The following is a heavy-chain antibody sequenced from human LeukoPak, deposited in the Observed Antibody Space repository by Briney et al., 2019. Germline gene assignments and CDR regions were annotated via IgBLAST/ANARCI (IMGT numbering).Heavy chain of an antibody. V-gene: IGHV4-39*01. CDR3: ARLCGSYYDKQGIDY. CDR1: GGSISSSSYY. CDR2: IYYSGST. Sequence: SETLSLTCTVSGGSISSSSYYWGWIRQPPGKGLEWIGSIYYSGSTYYNPSLKSRVTISVDTSKNQFSLKLSSVTAADTAVYYCARLCGSYYDKQGIDYWGQGTLVTVSS. J-gene: IGHJ4*02. D-gene: IGHD1-26*01.